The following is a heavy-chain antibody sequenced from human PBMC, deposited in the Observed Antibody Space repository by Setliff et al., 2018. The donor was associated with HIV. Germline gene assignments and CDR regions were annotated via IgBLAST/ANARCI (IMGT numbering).Heavy chain of an antibody. Sequence: SETLSLTCAVYGGSFSNYYWTWIRQPPGKGLEWIGEINHSGSTNYNPSLKSRVTISVDTSKNQFSLKLSSVTAADTAVYYCARGLSFYDPGGFDYWGQGTLVTVSS. CDR3: ARGLSFYDPGGFDY. CDR2: INHSGST. J-gene: IGHJ4*02. CDR1: GGSFSNYY. D-gene: IGHD3-22*01. V-gene: IGHV4-34*01.